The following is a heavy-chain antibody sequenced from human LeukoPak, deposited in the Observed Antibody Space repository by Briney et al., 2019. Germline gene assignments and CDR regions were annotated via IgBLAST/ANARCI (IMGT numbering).Heavy chain of an antibody. CDR2: IHTSGST. Sequence: PSETLSLTCTVSGGSISSSSYYWSWIRQPAGKGLEWIGRIHTSGSTNYNPSLKSRVTMSVDTSKNQFSLKLSSVTAADTAVYYCARDTPYCGGDCYGYWGQGTLVTVSS. J-gene: IGHJ4*02. V-gene: IGHV4-61*02. CDR3: ARDTPYCGGDCYGY. D-gene: IGHD2-21*01. CDR1: GGSISSSSYY.